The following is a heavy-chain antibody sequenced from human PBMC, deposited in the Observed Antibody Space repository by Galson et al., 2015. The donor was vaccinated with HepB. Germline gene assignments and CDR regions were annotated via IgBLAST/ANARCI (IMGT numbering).Heavy chain of an antibody. Sequence: SLRLSCAASGFTFSSYGMSWVRQAPGKGLEWVSYISSSSITIYYADSVKGRFTISRDNAKNSLYLQMNSLRGEDTAVYYCASPYSSSTNWGQGTLVTVSS. CDR1: GFTFSSYG. CDR2: ISSSSITI. J-gene: IGHJ4*02. V-gene: IGHV3-48*01. CDR3: ASPYSSSTN. D-gene: IGHD6-6*01.